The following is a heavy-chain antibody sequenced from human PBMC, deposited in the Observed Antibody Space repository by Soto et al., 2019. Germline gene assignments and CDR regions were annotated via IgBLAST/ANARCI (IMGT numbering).Heavy chain of an antibody. CDR1: GYTFTGYY. Sequence: ASVKVSCKASGYTFTGYYMHWVRQAPGQGLEWMGWISAYNGNTNYAQKLQGRVTMTTDTSTSTAYMELRSLRSGDTAVYYCARDIGYSSSSFYYYYGMDVWGQGTTVTVSS. D-gene: IGHD6-6*01. V-gene: IGHV1-18*04. J-gene: IGHJ6*02. CDR3: ARDIGYSSSSFYYYYGMDV. CDR2: ISAYNGNT.